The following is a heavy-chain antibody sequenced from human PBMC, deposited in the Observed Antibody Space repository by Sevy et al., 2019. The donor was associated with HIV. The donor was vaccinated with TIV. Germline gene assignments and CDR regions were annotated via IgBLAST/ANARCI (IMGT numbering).Heavy chain of an antibody. CDR3: ATEADCSSTSSYRLYYYYYYGMDV. CDR1: GFTFSSYA. D-gene: IGHD2-2*01. CDR2: ISGSGGST. J-gene: IGHJ6*02. V-gene: IGHV3-23*01. Sequence: GGSLRLSCAASGFTFSSYAMSWVRQAPGKGLEWVSAISGSGGSTYYADSVKGRFTISRDKSKNTLYLQMHSLRAEDTAVYYCATEADCSSTSSYRLYYYYYYGMDVWGQGTTCTVSS.